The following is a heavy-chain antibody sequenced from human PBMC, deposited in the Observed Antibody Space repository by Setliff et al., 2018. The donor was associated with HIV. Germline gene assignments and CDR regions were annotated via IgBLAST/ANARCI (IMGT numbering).Heavy chain of an antibody. Sequence: ASVKVSCKASGGTFSSYAISWVRQAPGQGLEWMGITHPSGGSPNYAQKFQERVTITRDMSTSTAYMELSSLRSEDTAVYYCARGYYYGSGSYFPFDYWGQGTLVTVSS. D-gene: IGHD3-10*01. J-gene: IGHJ4*02. V-gene: IGHV1-46*01. CDR3: ARGYYYGSGSYFPFDY. CDR1: GGTFSSYA. CDR2: THPSGGSP.